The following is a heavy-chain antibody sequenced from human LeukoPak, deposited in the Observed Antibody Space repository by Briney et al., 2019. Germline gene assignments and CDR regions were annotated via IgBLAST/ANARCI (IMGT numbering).Heavy chain of an antibody. V-gene: IGHV3-21*01. J-gene: IGHJ4*02. D-gene: IGHD5-18*01. Sequence: GGSLRLSCVASGFTFSSHSIIWISQAPGMGLEWVSSISGRSTYMYYADSVKGRFTISRDNAKNSLYLQMNSLRAEDTAVYYCARDFGDSYGYSYFDYWGQGTLVTVSS. CDR3: ARDFGDSYGYSYFDY. CDR2: ISGRSTYM. CDR1: GFTFSSHS.